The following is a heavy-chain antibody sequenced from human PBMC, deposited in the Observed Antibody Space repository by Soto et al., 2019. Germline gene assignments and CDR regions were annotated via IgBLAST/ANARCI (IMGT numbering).Heavy chain of an antibody. Sequence: GGSLRLSCAASGFTFSSYAMSWVRQAPGKGLEWVSAISGSGGSTYYADSVKGRFTISRDNSKNTLYLQMNSLRAEDTAVYYCAKDLEIQLWSPDIYDYWGQGTLVTVSS. V-gene: IGHV3-23*01. CDR3: AKDLEIQLWSPDIYDY. CDR1: GFTFSSYA. J-gene: IGHJ4*02. CDR2: ISGSGGST. D-gene: IGHD5-18*01.